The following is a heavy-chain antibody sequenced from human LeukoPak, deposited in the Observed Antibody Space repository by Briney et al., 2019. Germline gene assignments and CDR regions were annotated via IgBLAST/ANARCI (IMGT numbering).Heavy chain of an antibody. Sequence: ASVKVSCKVSGYTLTELSMHWVRQAPGKGLEWMGGFDPEDGETIYAQKFQGRVTMTGDTSTDTAYMELSSLRSEDTAVYYCASTYDFWSGYYVHGAFDIWGQGTMVTVSS. V-gene: IGHV1-24*01. D-gene: IGHD3-3*01. CDR1: GYTLTELS. CDR3: ASTYDFWSGYYVHGAFDI. J-gene: IGHJ3*02. CDR2: FDPEDGET.